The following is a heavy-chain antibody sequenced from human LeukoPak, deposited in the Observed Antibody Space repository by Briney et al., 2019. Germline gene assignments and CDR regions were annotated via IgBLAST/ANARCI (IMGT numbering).Heavy chain of an antibody. CDR3: ARIVATTKWDLFDY. D-gene: IGHD5-12*01. CDR1: GGSISSGIYY. J-gene: IGHJ4*02. CDR2: IYHSGST. V-gene: IGHV4-39*07. Sequence: SETLSLTCTVSGGSISSGIYYWGWIRQPPGKGLEWIGEIYHSGSTNYDPSLKSRVTISVDTSKNQFSLKLSSVTAADTAVYYCARIVATTKWDLFDYWGQGTLVTVSS.